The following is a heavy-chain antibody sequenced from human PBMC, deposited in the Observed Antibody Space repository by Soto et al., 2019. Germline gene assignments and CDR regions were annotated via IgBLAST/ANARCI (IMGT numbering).Heavy chain of an antibody. Sequence: QVRLVQSGAEVKKPGASVKVSCKASGYTFTSYGISWVRQAPGQGLEWMGWISAYNGNTNYAQKLQGRVTMTTDTSTSTAYMELRSLISDDTAVYYCATYYYGSGSQDYYGMDVWGHGTTVTVSS. CDR2: ISAYNGNT. V-gene: IGHV1-18*01. J-gene: IGHJ6*02. CDR3: ATYYYGSGSQDYYGMDV. CDR1: GYTFTSYG. D-gene: IGHD3-10*01.